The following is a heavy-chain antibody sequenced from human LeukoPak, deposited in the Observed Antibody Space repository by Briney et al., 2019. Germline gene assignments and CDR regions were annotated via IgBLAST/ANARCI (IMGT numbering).Heavy chain of an antibody. CDR3: ARGRPGYSYGFDY. CDR1: GGSINSYY. J-gene: IGHJ4*02. D-gene: IGHD5-18*01. Sequence: SETLSLTCTVSGGSINSYYWSWVRQPPGKGLEWIGEINHSGSTNYNPSLKSRVTISVDTSKNQFSLKLSSVTAADTAVYYCARGRPGYSYGFDYWGQGTLVTVSS. CDR2: INHSGST. V-gene: IGHV4-34*01.